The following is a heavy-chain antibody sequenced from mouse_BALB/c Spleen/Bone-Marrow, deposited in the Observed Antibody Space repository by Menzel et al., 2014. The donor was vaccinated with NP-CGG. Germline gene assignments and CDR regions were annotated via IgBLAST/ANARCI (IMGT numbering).Heavy chain of an antibody. V-gene: IGHV5-9-4*01. J-gene: IGHJ3*01. D-gene: IGHD1-1*01. Sequence: DVQLVESGGVLVKPGGSLKLSCAASGFTFSTYAMSWVRQSPEKRLQWVAEISSGGSYTYYPDTVTGRFTISRDNAKNTLYLEMSSLRSEDTAMYYCAMDGYGSSDWIQGTLVTVSA. CDR3: AMDGYGSSD. CDR2: ISSGGSYT. CDR1: GFTFSTYA.